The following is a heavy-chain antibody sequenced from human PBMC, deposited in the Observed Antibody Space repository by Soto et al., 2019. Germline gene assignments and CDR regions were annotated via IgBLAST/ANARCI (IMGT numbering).Heavy chain of an antibody. V-gene: IGHV4-31*03. D-gene: IGHD6-6*01. J-gene: IGHJ4*02. CDR3: AGAYTSSSLAFAY. CDR2: IYYSGNT. CDR1: GGSISSGGYY. Sequence: SETLSLTCTVSGGSISSGGYYWSWIRQHPGKGPEWIGYIYYSGNTYYHPSLKSRVTISVDTSKNQFSLKLSSVTAADTAVYYCAGAYTSSSLAFAYWGQGTLVTVSS.